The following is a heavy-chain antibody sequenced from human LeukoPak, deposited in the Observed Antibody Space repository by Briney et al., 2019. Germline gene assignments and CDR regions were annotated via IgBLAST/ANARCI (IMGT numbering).Heavy chain of an antibody. V-gene: IGHV4-59*12. CDR2: IYYSGST. J-gene: IGHJ4*02. Sequence: SETLSLTCTVSGGSISSYYWSWIRQPPGKGLEWIGYIYYSGSTNYNPSLKSRVTISVDTSKNQFSLKLSSVTAADTAVYYCARAGGFFSPFGYWGQGTLVTVSS. CDR3: ARAGGFFSPFGY. D-gene: IGHD3-3*01. CDR1: GGSISSYY.